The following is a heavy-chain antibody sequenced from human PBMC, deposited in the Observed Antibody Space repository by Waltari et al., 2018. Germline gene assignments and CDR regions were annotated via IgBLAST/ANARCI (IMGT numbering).Heavy chain of an antibody. V-gene: IGHV3-23*01. CDR1: GFSFTNYA. CDR2: ISGSSGKT. Sequence: EVQLLESGGGLVQPGGSLRLSCAASGFSFTNYAITWVRQAPGKGLEWVAGISGSSGKTYYADSVKGRFTISRDNSKNTLFLQMNSLRVEDTARYFCAKRDYYDSRDYYPLFDCWGQGTLVTVSS. CDR3: AKRDYYDSRDYYPLFDC. J-gene: IGHJ4*02. D-gene: IGHD3-22*01.